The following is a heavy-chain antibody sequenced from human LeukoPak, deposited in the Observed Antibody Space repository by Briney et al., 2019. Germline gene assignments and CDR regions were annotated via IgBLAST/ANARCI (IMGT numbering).Heavy chain of an antibody. D-gene: IGHD4-11*01. J-gene: IGHJ4*02. Sequence: GGSLRLSCAASGFTVSSNYMSWVRQAPGKGLEWVSVIYSGGSTYYADSVKGRFTISRDNSKNTLYLQMNSLRAEDTAVYYCARGLVGAPYSNYFDYWGQGTLVTVSS. CDR3: ARGLVGAPYSNYFDY. CDR2: IYSGGST. CDR1: GFTVSSNY. V-gene: IGHV3-53*01.